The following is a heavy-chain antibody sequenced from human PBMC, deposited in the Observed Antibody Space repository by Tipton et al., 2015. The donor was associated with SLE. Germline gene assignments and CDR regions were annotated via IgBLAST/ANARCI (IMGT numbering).Heavy chain of an antibody. J-gene: IGHJ4*02. V-gene: IGHV4-59*12. D-gene: IGHD3-22*01. CDR2: IYYSGST. Sequence: GLVKPSETLSLICAVSGGSISSYYWSWIRQPPGKGLEWIGYIYYSGSTNYNPSLKSRVTISVDTSKNQFSLKLSSVTAADTAVYYCARVEGYYYDSSGPRDWGQGTLVTVSS. CDR1: GGSISSYY. CDR3: ARVEGYYYDSSGPRD.